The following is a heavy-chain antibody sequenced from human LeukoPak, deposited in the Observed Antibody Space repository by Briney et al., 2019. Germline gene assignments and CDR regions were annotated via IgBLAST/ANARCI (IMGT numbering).Heavy chain of an antibody. D-gene: IGHD3-10*01. CDR2: IYYSGST. V-gene: IGHV4-59*01. CDR3: ARDATGSGTYYNYYYYYGMDV. Sequence: PSETLSLTCTVSGGSISSYYWSWIRQPPGKGLEWIGYIYYSGSTNYNPSLKSRVTISVDTSKNQFSLKLSSVTAADTAVYYCARDATGSGTYYNYYYYYGMDVWGQGTTVTVSS. CDR1: GGSISSYY. J-gene: IGHJ6*02.